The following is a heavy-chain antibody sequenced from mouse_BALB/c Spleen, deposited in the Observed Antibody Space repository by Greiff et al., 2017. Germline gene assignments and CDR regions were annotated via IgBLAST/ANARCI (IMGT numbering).Heavy chain of an antibody. J-gene: IGHJ3*01. CDR3: ATRAWFAY. CDR2: ISYDGSN. D-gene: IGHD2-12*01. V-gene: IGHV3-6*02. CDR1: GYSITSGYY. Sequence: EVHLVESGPGLVKPSQSLSLTCSVTGYSITSGYYLNWIRQFPGNKLEWMGYISYDGSNHYNPSLKNRISITRDTSKNQFFLKLNSVTTEDTATYYCATRAWFAYWGQGTLVTVSA.